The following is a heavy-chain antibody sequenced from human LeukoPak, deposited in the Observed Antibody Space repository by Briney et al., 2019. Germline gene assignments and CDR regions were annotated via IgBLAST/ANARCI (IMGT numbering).Heavy chain of an antibody. Sequence: GRSLRLSCAASGFTFSSFGMHWVRQAPGKGLEWVAVISYDGSNKYYRDSVKGRFTISRDNAKNSLYLQMNSLRAEDTAVYYCARDTDAFDIWGQGTMVTVSS. CDR1: GFTFSSFG. J-gene: IGHJ3*02. CDR3: ARDTDAFDI. V-gene: IGHV3-30*03. CDR2: ISYDGSNK.